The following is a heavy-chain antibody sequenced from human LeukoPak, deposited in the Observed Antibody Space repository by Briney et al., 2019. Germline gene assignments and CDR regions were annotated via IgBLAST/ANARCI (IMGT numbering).Heavy chain of an antibody. V-gene: IGHV4-34*01. J-gene: IGHJ4*02. CDR2: INHSGST. Sequence: KASETLSLTCTVSGGSINSYYWSWIRQPPGKGLEWIGEINHSGSTNYNPSLKSRVTISVDTSKNQFSLKLSSVTAADTAVYYCARVSGYSYGNFDFWGQGTLVTVSS. CDR3: ARVSGYSYGNFDF. CDR1: GGSINSYY. D-gene: IGHD5-18*01.